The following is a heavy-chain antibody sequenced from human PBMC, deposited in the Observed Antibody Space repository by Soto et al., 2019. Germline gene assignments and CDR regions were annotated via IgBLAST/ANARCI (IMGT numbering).Heavy chain of an antibody. V-gene: IGHV4-39*01. D-gene: IGHD2-2*01. CDR1: GGSISSSSYY. J-gene: IGHJ6*02. CDR2: IYYSGST. CDR3: ARPTGRYCSSTSCYENYGMDV. Sequence: SETLSLTCTVSGGSISSSSYYWGWIRQPPGKGLEWIGSIYYSGSTYYNPSLKSRVTISVDTSKNQFSLKLSSVTAADTAVYYCARPTGRYCSSTSCYENYGMDVWGQGTTVTLSS.